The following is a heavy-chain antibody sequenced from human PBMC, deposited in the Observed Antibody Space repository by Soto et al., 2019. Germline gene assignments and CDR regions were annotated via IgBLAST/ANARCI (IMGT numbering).Heavy chain of an antibody. J-gene: IGHJ4*02. V-gene: IGHV3-11*01. CDR1: GFTFSDYC. CDR2: ISSSGSTI. Sequence: GGSLRLSCAASGFTFSDYCMSWIRQAPGKGLEWVSYISSSGSTIYYADSVKGRFTISRDNAKNSLYLQMNSLRAEDTAVYYCARFVRRGNGPADFDYWGQGTLVTVSS. CDR3: ARFVRRGNGPADFDY. D-gene: IGHD2-15*01.